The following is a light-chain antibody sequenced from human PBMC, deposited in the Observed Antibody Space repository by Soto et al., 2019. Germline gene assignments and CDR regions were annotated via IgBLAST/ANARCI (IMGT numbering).Light chain of an antibody. J-gene: IGKJ1*01. CDR3: QQYNNWPLWT. CDR1: QSVSSN. CDR2: GAS. Sequence: EIVITQSPATLSVSPGERAALCCRASQSVSSNLAWYQQKPGQAPRLLIYGASTRATGIPARFSGSGSGTEFTLTISSLQSEDFAVYYCQQYNNWPLWTFGQGTKVDIK. V-gene: IGKV3-15*01.